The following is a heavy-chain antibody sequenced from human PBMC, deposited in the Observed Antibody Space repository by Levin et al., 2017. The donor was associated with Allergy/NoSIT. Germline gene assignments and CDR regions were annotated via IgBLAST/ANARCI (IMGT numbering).Heavy chain of an antibody. D-gene: IGHD5-18*01. CDR1: GFTFSSYG. Sequence: HGESLKISCAASGFTFSSYGMHWVRQAPGKGLEWVAVIWYDGSNKYYADSVKGRFTISRDNSKNTLYLQMNSLRAEDTAVYYCARAGYSYGSKFDYWGQGTLVTVSS. CDR3: ARAGYSYGSKFDY. CDR2: IWYDGSNK. V-gene: IGHV3-33*01. J-gene: IGHJ4*02.